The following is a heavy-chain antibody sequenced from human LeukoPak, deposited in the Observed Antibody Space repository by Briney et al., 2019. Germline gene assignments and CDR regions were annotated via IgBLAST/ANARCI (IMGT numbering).Heavy chain of an antibody. V-gene: IGHV3-30*02. J-gene: IGHJ4*02. CDR1: GFTFSSYS. CDR3: AKPLTEYQLLYNFDY. D-gene: IGHD2-2*02. CDR2: IRYDGSNK. Sequence: GGSLRLSCAASGFTFSSYSMNWVRQAPGKGLEWVAFIRYDGSNKYYADSVKGRFTISRDNSKNTLYLQMNSLRAEDTAVYYCAKPLTEYQLLYNFDYWGQGTLVTVSS.